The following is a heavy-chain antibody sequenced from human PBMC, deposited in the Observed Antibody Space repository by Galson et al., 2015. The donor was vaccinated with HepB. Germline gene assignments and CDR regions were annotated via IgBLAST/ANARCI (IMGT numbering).Heavy chain of an antibody. CDR3: ARDSREVAWLLPNWYFDL. Sequence: SLRLSCAASGFTVSSNYMSWVRQAPGKGLEWVSVIYSGGSTYYADSVKGRFTISRDNSKNTLYLQMNSLRAEDTAVYYCARDSREVAWLLPNWYFDLWGRGTLVTVSS. J-gene: IGHJ2*01. CDR1: GFTVSSNY. V-gene: IGHV3-53*01. D-gene: IGHD5-12*01. CDR2: IYSGGST.